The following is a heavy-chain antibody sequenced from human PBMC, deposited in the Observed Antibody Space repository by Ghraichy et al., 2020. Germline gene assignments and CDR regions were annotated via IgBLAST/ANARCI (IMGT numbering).Heavy chain of an antibody. CDR3: ATEGAFDV. Sequence: GGSLRLSCAVSGFTVSDYYMSWVRQAPGKGLEWVSLIYNDGSTYYADSVKGRFIISRDNSKNTLYLQLNSLRAEDTALYYCATEGAFDVWGQGTMVTVSS. CDR1: GFTVSDYY. V-gene: IGHV3-66*01. J-gene: IGHJ3*01. CDR2: IYNDGST.